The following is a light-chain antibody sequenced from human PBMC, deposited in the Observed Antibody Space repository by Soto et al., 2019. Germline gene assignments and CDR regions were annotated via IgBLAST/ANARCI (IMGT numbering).Light chain of an antibody. Sequence: LTQPASVSGSPGQSITISCTGTSSDVAFYNHVSWYQQHPGKAPKLLIYEVNNRPSGVSHRFSGYKSGNTASLTISGLQSEAEADYYCSSFASTHTHVFGTGTKVTAL. V-gene: IGLV2-14*01. CDR3: SSFASTHTHV. CDR1: SSDVAFYNH. CDR2: EVN. J-gene: IGLJ1*01.